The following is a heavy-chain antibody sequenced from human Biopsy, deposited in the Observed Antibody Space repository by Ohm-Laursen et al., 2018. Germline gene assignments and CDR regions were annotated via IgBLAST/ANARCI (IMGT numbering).Heavy chain of an antibody. D-gene: IGHD3-22*01. J-gene: IGHJ3*01. V-gene: IGHV4-4*07. Sequence: SQTLSLTCTVSGGDINNYYWSWIRQPAGKGLEWIGRIYPGGSTNYNPSLNSRVTMSVDTSKKQLSLRLRSVTAADTAMYYCASVVLGPANDAFDLWGQGTMVVVSS. CDR2: IYPGGST. CDR1: GGDINNYY. CDR3: ASVVLGPANDAFDL.